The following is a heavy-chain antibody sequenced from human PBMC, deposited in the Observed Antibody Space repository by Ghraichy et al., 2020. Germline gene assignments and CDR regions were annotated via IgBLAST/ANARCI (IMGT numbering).Heavy chain of an antibody. D-gene: IGHD3-9*01. CDR2: ISGSGGST. CDR3: AKEPNTYYDILTGFDY. V-gene: IGHV3-23*01. Sequence: GGSLRLSCAASGFTFSSYAMSWVRQAPGKGLEWVSAISGSGGSTYYADSVKGRFTISRDNSKNTLYLQMNSLRAEDTAVYYCAKEPNTYYDILTGFDYWGQGTLVTVSS. CDR1: GFTFSSYA. J-gene: IGHJ4*02.